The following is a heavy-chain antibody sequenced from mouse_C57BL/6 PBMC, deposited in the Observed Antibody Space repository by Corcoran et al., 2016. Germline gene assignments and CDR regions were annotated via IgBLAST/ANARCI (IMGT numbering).Heavy chain of an antibody. CDR3: SREPYYYGSSWAAMDY. CDR2: INPNNGGT. V-gene: IGHV1-18*01. Sequence: EVQLQQSGPELVKPGASVKIPCKASGYTFTDYNMDWVKQSHGKSLEWIGDINPNNGGTIYNQKFKGKATLTVDKSSSTAYMELRSLTSEDTAVYVYSREPYYYGSSWAAMDYWGQGTSVTVSS. CDR1: GYTFTDYN. J-gene: IGHJ4*01. D-gene: IGHD1-1*01.